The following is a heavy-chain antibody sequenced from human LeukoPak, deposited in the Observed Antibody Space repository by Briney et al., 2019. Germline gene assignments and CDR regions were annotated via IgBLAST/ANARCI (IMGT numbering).Heavy chain of an antibody. CDR1: GFIFTNYN. J-gene: IGHJ3*02. CDR3: ARDDVTTNGGVIADSRLFDI. V-gene: IGHV3-21*01. Sequence: PGGSLRLSCAASGFIFTNYNLNWVRQAPGKGLEWISSISGGNTFINYADSVRGRFTISRDNAKNSVYLQMNSLRGEDTAVHYCARDDVTTNGGVIADSRLFDIWGQGTMVTVSS. D-gene: IGHD2-8*02. CDR2: ISGGNTFI.